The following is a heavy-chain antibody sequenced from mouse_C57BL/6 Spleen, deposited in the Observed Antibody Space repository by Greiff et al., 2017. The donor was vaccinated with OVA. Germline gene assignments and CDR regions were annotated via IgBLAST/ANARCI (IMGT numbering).Heavy chain of an antibody. D-gene: IGHD4-1*01. CDR3: ARRDWGGYFDY. CDR2: ISSGGSYT. V-gene: IGHV5-6*01. CDR1: GFTFSSYG. Sequence: EVQGVESGGDLVKPGGSLKLSCAASGFTFSSYGMSWVRQTPDKRLEWVATISSGGSYTYYPDSVKGRVTIARDNAKNTLYLQMSSLKSEDTAMYYCARRDWGGYFDYWGQGTTLTVSS. J-gene: IGHJ2*01.